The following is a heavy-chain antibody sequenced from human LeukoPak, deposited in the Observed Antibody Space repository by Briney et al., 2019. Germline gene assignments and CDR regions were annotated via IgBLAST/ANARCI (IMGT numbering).Heavy chain of an antibody. Sequence: SETLSLTCTVSGYSISSGYYWGWIRQPPGKGLEWIGSIYHSGSTYYNPSLKSRVTISVDTSKNQFSLKLSSVTAADTAVYYCAIRSYYSDAFDIWGQGTMVTVSS. J-gene: IGHJ3*02. CDR2: IYHSGST. D-gene: IGHD1-26*01. V-gene: IGHV4-38-2*02. CDR3: AIRSYYSDAFDI. CDR1: GYSISSGYY.